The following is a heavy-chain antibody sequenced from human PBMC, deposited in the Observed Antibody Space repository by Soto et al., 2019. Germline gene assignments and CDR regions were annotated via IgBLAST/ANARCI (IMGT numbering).Heavy chain of an antibody. J-gene: IGHJ6*03. CDR2: INSEGSST. CDR1: GFTFSSNW. V-gene: IGHV3-74*01. CDR3: ARSLPYFYYYYYMDV. Sequence: EVQLEESGGGLVQPGGSLRLSCVASGFTFSSNWVHWVRQAPGKGLVWVARINSEGSSTTYADSVKGRFTISRDNAKNTLFLQMKSLRAEDTAVYDCARSLPYFYYYYYMDVWGKGTTVTVSS.